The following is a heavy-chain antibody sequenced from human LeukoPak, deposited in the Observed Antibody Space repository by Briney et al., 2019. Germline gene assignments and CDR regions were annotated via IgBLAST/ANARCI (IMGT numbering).Heavy chain of an antibody. V-gene: IGHV3-11*01. CDR1: GFTFSDYY. D-gene: IGHD1-1*01. Sequence: GGSLRLSCAASGFTFSDYYMSWIRQAPGKGLEWVSYISSSGNTMYEDSVKGRFTISRDNAKNSLYLQMNSLRAEDTAVYYCARDIHSGHDGYFDHWGQGTLVTVSS. CDR2: ISSSGNTM. J-gene: IGHJ4*02. CDR3: ARDIHSGHDGYFDH.